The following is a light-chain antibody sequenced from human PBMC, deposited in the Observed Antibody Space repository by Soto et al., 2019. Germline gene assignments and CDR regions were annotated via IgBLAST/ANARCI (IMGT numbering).Light chain of an antibody. CDR2: QSD. CDR3: ASWDDRLSGPV. CDR1: SSNIGSNY. J-gene: IGLJ3*02. V-gene: IGLV1-47*01. Sequence: QSVLTQPPSASATPGQRVTISCSGSSSNIGSNYVYWYQHVPGTAPKLLIYQSDRRPSGVPDRFSGSKSGSSVSLAINGLQSEDEADYYCASWDDRLSGPVFGGGTKVTVL.